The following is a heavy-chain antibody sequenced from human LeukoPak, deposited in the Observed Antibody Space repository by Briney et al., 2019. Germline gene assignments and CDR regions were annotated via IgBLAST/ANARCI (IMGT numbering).Heavy chain of an antibody. V-gene: IGHV3-30*18. CDR3: AKGQLIGRYMDV. Sequence: PGGSLRLSCAASGFTFSSYGMHWVRQAPGKWLEWGAVISYDGSNKYYAYCVKGRFTISRDNSNNTLYLQMNTLRAEHTAVYYCAKGQLIGRYMDVWGKGTTVTVSS. CDR2: ISYDGSNK. J-gene: IGHJ6*03. CDR1: GFTFSSYG.